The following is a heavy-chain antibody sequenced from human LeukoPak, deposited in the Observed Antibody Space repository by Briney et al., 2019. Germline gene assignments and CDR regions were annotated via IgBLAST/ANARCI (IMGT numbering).Heavy chain of an antibody. V-gene: IGHV3-23*01. CDR3: AKMGYDFWSGYCDY. CDR1: GFTFSSYA. Sequence: GGSLRLSCAASGFTFSSYAMSWVRQAPVKGLEWVSAISGSGGSTYYADSVKGRFTISRDNSKNTLYLQMNSLRAEDTAVYYCAKMGYDFWSGYCDYWGQGTLVTVSS. J-gene: IGHJ4*02. CDR2: ISGSGGST. D-gene: IGHD3-3*01.